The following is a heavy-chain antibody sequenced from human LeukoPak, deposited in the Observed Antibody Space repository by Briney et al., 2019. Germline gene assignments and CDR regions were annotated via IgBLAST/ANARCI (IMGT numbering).Heavy chain of an antibody. V-gene: IGHV3-20*04. Sequence: GGSLRLSCAASGFTFDDYGMSWVRQAPGKGPEWVSGINWNGGSTGYADSVKGRFTISRDNAKNSLYLQMNSLRAEDTALYYCARATALRYLANYYYYYMDVWGKGTTVTVSS. CDR3: ARATALRYLANYYYYYMDV. D-gene: IGHD3-9*01. CDR2: INWNGGST. J-gene: IGHJ6*03. CDR1: GFTFDDYG.